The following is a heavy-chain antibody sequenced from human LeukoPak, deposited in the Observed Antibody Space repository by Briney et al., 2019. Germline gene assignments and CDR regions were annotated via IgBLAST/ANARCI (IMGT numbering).Heavy chain of an antibody. CDR3: ASVSDYYDSSGARDY. CDR2: INPSGGST. J-gene: IGHJ4*02. Sequence: ASVKVSCKASGYTFTSYYMHWVRQAPGQGLEWMGIINPSGGSTSYAQKFQGGVTMTRDTSTSTVYMELSSLRSEDTAVHYCASVSDYYDSSGARDYWGQGTLVTVSS. V-gene: IGHV1-46*01. CDR1: GYTFTSYY. D-gene: IGHD3-22*01.